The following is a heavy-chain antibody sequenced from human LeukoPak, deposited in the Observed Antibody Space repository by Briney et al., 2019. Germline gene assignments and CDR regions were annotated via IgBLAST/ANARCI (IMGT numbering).Heavy chain of an antibody. V-gene: IGHV4-39*01. Sequence: SQTLSLTSTVSGGSISSSSYYWGWIRQPPGKGLEWIGRIYYSGSTYYNPSLKSRVTISVATSKNQFSLKLSSVTAADTAVYYCARQEYYYDSSGYYGPFDIWGQGTMVTVSS. CDR1: GGSISSSSYY. CDR2: IYYSGST. CDR3: ARQEYYYDSSGYYGPFDI. D-gene: IGHD3-22*01. J-gene: IGHJ3*02.